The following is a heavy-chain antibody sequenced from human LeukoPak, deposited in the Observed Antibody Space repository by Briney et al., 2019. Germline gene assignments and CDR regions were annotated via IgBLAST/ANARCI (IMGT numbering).Heavy chain of an antibody. CDR3: ARDTLFSVVVVPAATVYFDY. V-gene: IGHV1-18*04. Sequence: SSVNVSCQASGCTFPRYGISWVRQAAGQGVEWMGWISAYNGNTNYAQKLQGRVTMTTDTSTSTAYMELRSLRSDDTAVDYCARDTLFSVVVVPAATVYFDYWGQGTLVTVSS. D-gene: IGHD2-2*01. CDR2: ISAYNGNT. J-gene: IGHJ4*02. CDR1: GCTFPRYG.